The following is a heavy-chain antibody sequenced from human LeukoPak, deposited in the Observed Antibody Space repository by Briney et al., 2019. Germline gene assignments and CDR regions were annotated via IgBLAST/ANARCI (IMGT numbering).Heavy chain of an antibody. V-gene: IGHV4-34*09. Sequence: PSETLSLTCAVYGGSFSGYYWSWIRQPPGKGLEWIGYIYYSGSTYYNPSLKSRVTISVDTSKNQFSLKLSSVTAADTAVYYCARGPVQNDFWSGYYTYYYYGMDVWGQGTTVTVSS. CDR1: GGSFSGYY. J-gene: IGHJ6*02. D-gene: IGHD3-3*01. CDR2: IYYSGST. CDR3: ARGPVQNDFWSGYYTYYYYGMDV.